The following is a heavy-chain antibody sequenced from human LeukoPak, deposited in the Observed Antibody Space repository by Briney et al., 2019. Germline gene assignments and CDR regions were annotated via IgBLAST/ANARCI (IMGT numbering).Heavy chain of an antibody. J-gene: IGHJ4*02. CDR2: INHSGST. D-gene: IGHD3-10*01. V-gene: IGHV4-34*01. CDR3: ARDSAQPLDY. Sequence: SETLSLTCAVYGVSFSGYYWSWIRQPPGKGLEWIGEINHSGSTNYNPSLKSRVTISGDTSKNQFSLKLSSVTAADTAVYYCARDSAQPLDYWGQGTLVTVSS. CDR1: GVSFSGYY.